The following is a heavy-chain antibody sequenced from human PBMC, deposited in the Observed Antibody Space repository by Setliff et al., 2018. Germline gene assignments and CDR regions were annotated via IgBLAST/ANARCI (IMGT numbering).Heavy chain of an antibody. CDR1: GFTFSTYA. J-gene: IGHJ4*02. V-gene: IGHV3-23*01. D-gene: IGHD2-15*01. CDR2: ISESGSSA. CDR3: AKDRYCGGDSCLKDFEY. Sequence: GGSLRLSCAASGFTFSTYAVSWVRQAPGKGLEWVSSISESGSSAYYADSVKGRFTISRDNPKNTLFLQMNSLRAEDTAVYYCAKDRYCGGDSCLKDFEYWGQGTLVTVSS.